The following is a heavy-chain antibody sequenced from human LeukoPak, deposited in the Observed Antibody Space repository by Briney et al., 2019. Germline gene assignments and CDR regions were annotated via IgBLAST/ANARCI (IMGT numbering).Heavy chain of an antibody. Sequence: GGSLRLSCAASGFTFSSYAMHWVRQAPGKGLEWVAVISYDGSNKYYADSVKGRFTISRDNSKNTLYLQMNSLRAEDTAVYYCAKDLIGWAVAGFDYWGQGTLVTVSS. V-gene: IGHV3-30-3*01. J-gene: IGHJ4*02. CDR3: AKDLIGWAVAGFDY. CDR2: ISYDGSNK. CDR1: GFTFSSYA. D-gene: IGHD6-19*01.